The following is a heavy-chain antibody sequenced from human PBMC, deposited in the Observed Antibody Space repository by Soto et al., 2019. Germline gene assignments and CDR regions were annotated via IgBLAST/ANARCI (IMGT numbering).Heavy chain of an antibody. J-gene: IGHJ3*01. Sequence: PGGSLRLSCGASGFTLRSYVMHWVRQAPGKGLEWVARISYAGNDNYYADSVKGRFTISRDNSKKTLYLQMTSLRADDTAVYYCARDRQQWLEPAGGALPFWGQGTMVTVSS. CDR2: ISYAGNDN. CDR3: ARDRQQWLEPAGGALPF. CDR1: GFTLRSYV. V-gene: IGHV3-30-3*01. D-gene: IGHD6-19*01.